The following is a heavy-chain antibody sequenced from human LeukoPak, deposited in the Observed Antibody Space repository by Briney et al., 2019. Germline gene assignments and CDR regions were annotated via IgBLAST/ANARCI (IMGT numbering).Heavy chain of an antibody. D-gene: IGHD3-22*01. CDR1: GGTFSSYA. CDR3: ARDNIYYCDSSGKYNWFDP. J-gene: IGHJ5*02. V-gene: IGHV1-69*04. CDR2: IIPILGIA. Sequence: SVKVSCKASGGTFSSYAISWVRQAPGQGLEWMGRIIPILGIANYAQKFQGRVTITADKSTSTAYMELSSLRSEDTAVYYCARDNIYYCDSSGKYNWFDPWGQGTLVTVSS.